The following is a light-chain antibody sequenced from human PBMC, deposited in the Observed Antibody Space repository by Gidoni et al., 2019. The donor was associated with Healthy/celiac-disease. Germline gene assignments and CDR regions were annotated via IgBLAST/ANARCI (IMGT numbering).Light chain of an antibody. CDR1: TVAVTSGYY. Sequence: QTVVTQEPSLTVSPGGTVTLTCASSTVAVTSGYYPNWFQQKPGQAPRALLYSTSNKHSWTPARFSGSLLGGKAALTLSGVQPEDEAEYYCLLYYGGARVFGGGTKLTVL. J-gene: IGLJ3*02. V-gene: IGLV7-43*01. CDR2: STS. CDR3: LLYYGGARV.